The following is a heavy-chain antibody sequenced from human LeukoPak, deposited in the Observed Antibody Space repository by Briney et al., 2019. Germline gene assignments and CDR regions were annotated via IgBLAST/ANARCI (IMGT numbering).Heavy chain of an antibody. CDR3: ARDQRVRGSIAAAGPNYYYYVMDV. Sequence: SLKVSCKASGGIFSSYAISWVLQAPGQRLEWMVRIIPMLGIANYAQKFQGRVTITAHKSTSTAYTELSSLRSAVTAVYYCARDQRVRGSIAAAGPNYYYYVMDVWGQGTSVTVSS. CDR2: IIPMLGIA. CDR1: GGIFSSYA. V-gene: IGHV1-69*04. D-gene: IGHD6-13*01. J-gene: IGHJ6*02.